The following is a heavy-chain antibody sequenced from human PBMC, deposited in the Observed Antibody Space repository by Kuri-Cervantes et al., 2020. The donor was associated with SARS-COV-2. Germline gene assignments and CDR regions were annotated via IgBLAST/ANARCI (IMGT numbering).Heavy chain of an antibody. V-gene: IGHV3-30-3*01. CDR3: ASQYCSGGSCYSGYYYGMDV. CDR2: ISYDGSNK. D-gene: IGHD2-15*01. CDR1: GFTFSSCA. Sequence: GESLKISCAASGFTFSSCAMHWVRQAPGKGLEWVAVISYDGSNKYYADSVKGRFTISRDNSKNTLYLQMNSLRAEDTAVYYCASQYCSGGSCYSGYYYGMDVWGQGTTVTVSS. J-gene: IGHJ6*02.